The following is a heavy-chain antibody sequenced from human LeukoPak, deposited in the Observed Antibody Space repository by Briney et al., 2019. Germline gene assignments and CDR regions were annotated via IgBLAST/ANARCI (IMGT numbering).Heavy chain of an antibody. CDR1: GGSISTYY. J-gene: IGHJ3*02. Sequence: PSETLSLTCIASGGSISTYYWSWIRQPAGKGLEWIGRTYTSGSTNYNPSLKSRVTMSVDTPKNQFSLKLTSVTAADTAVYYYARETSSGWYRAFDIWGQGTMVTVSS. CDR2: TYTSGST. CDR3: ARETSSGWYRAFDI. V-gene: IGHV4-4*07. D-gene: IGHD6-19*01.